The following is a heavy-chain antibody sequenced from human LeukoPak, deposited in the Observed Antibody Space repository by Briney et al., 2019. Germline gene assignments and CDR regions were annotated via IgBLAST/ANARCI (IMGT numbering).Heavy chain of an antibody. V-gene: IGHV4-39*01. CDR1: GGSITNTRYY. CDR2: IFYTGTT. D-gene: IGHD2-21*02. J-gene: IGHJ4*02. CDR3: VRRVSGDVGLFNYFDY. Sequence: SETLSLTCTVSGGSITNTRYYWGWIRQPPGKGLEWLGSIFYTGTTYYNPSLKSRVTISVDTSKNQFSLKLSSVTAADTAVYYCVRRVSGDVGLFNYFDYWGQGTLVTVSS.